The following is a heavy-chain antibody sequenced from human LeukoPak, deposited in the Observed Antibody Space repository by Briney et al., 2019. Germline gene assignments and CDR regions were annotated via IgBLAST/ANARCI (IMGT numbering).Heavy chain of an antibody. J-gene: IGHJ5*02. Sequence: PSETLSLTCTASGGSISSYYWSWIRQPPGNGLEWIGYIYYSGSTNYNPSLKSRVTISVDTSKNQFSLKLSSVTAADTAVYYCARSIVVVVAANKRVWFDLWGQGTLVTVSS. CDR3: ARSIVVVVAANKRVWFDL. CDR2: IYYSGST. D-gene: IGHD2-15*01. V-gene: IGHV4-59*01. CDR1: GGSISSYY.